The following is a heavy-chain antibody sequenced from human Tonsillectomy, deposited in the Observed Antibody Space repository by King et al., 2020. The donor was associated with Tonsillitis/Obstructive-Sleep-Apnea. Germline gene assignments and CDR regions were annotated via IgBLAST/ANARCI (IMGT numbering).Heavy chain of an antibody. J-gene: IGHJ4*02. CDR2: INSKTDGGIT. D-gene: IGHD1-26*01. CDR3: TTAPAYRPFY. CDR1: GFTFSNAW. Sequence: EVQLVESGGGLVKPGGSLRLSCAASGFTFSNAWMSWVRQAPGKGREFVGRINSKTDGGITDCAAPVKGRFTISRDDSKNMLYLQMNSLKTGDTAVYYCTTAPAYRPFYWGQGILVTVSA. V-gene: IGHV3-15*01.